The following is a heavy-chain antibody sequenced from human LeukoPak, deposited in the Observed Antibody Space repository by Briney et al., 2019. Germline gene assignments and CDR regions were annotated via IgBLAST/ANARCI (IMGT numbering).Heavy chain of an antibody. CDR1: EFTVSSNY. Sequence: LRLSCAASEFTVSSNYMNWVRQAPGKGLEWIGYIYHSGAALYTPSLKSRVSISVDTSKNQFSLRLSSVTAADTAVYYCARGRPDYGDYIYPFDYWGQGSLVTVSS. D-gene: IGHD4-17*01. J-gene: IGHJ4*02. V-gene: IGHV4-34*09. CDR3: ARGRPDYGDYIYPFDY. CDR2: IYHSGAA.